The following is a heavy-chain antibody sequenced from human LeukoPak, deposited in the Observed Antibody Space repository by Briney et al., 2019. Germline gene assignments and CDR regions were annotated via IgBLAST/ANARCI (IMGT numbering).Heavy chain of an antibody. V-gene: IGHV1-18*01. Sequence: GASVKVSCKASGYTFTSYGISWVRQAPGQGLEWMGWISAYNGNTNYAQKFQGRVTMTRDTSTSTVYMELSSLRSEDTAVYYCARAGVREGTRYSGYDNDAFDIWGQGTMVTVSS. CDR3: ARAGVREGTRYSGYDNDAFDI. J-gene: IGHJ3*02. D-gene: IGHD5-12*01. CDR2: ISAYNGNT. CDR1: GYTFTSYG.